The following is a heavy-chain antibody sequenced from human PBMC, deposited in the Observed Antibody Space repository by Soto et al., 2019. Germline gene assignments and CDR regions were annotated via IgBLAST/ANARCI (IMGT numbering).Heavy chain of an antibody. D-gene: IGHD6-19*01. J-gene: IGHJ1*01. CDR1: GFTVSSNY. CDR3: ARILNTNIAVAGTY. CDR2: IFSGGST. V-gene: IGHV3-66*01. Sequence: GGSLRLSCAASGFTVSSNYMSWVRQAPGKGLEWVSVIFSGGSTYYADSVKGRFTISRDNSKNTLYLQMNSLRVEDTAVYYCARILNTNIAVAGTYCGQGTLVPVSS.